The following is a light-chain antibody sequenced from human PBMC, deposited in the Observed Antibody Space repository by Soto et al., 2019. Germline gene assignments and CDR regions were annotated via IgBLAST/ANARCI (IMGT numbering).Light chain of an antibody. CDR1: SGSFASNY. V-gene: IGLV6-57*03. CDR3: QSYDNTPGAV. J-gene: IGLJ7*01. CDR2: EDN. Sequence: NFMLTQPHSVSESPGKTVTISCTRSSGSFASNYVQWYQQRPGSAPTTVIYEDNQRPSGVPDRFSGSIDSSSNSASLTISGLGAEDEADYYFQSYDNTPGAVFGGGTQLTVL.